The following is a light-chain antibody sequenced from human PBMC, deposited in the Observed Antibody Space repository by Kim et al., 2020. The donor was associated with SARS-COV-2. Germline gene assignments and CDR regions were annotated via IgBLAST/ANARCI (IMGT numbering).Light chain of an antibody. Sequence: DIQMAQSPSSLSASVGDRVTVTCRASQSISSYVSWYQQKPGKAPKLLIYDASTLQTGVPARFSGSGSGTDFTLTITSLQPEDFATYYCQQSYTTPRTFGQGTKLEI. V-gene: IGKV1-39*01. CDR2: DAS. CDR3: QQSYTTPRT. J-gene: IGKJ2*01. CDR1: QSISSY.